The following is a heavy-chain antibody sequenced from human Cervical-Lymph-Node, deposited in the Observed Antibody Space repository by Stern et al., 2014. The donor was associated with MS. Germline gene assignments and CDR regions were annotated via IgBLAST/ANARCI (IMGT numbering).Heavy chain of an antibody. J-gene: IGHJ5*02. Sequence: EVQLVESGGGVVRPGGSLRLSCAASGFTFGDYGMSWVRPAPGTGLEWVSGSNWNVGSTCYADSVKGRFTIPRDNSKNALYLQMNSLRAEDTALYHCARDPSSSWYNWFDPWGQGTLVTVSS. CDR3: ARDPSSSWYNWFDP. CDR1: GFTFGDYG. CDR2: SNWNVGST. D-gene: IGHD6-13*01. V-gene: IGHV3-20*01.